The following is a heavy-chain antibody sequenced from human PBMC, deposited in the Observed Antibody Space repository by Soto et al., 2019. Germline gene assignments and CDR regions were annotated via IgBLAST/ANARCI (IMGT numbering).Heavy chain of an antibody. D-gene: IGHD2-21*02. CDR2: IYWDNDK. J-gene: IGHJ6*02. V-gene: IGHV2-5*02. Sequence: QITLKESGPTLVKPTQTLTLTCTFSGFSLNTGGLAVGWICQPPGKALEWLALIYWDNDKRYSPSLRSRLTITKDTSKNQVVLTMTNMDPVDAATYYCVHSRCGGDCLQSYSSHYYYGMDVWGQGTTVTVSS. CDR3: VHSRCGGDCLQSYSSHYYYGMDV. CDR1: GFSLNTGGLA.